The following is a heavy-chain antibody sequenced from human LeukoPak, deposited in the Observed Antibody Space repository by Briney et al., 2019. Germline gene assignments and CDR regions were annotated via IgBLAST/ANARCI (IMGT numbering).Heavy chain of an antibody. D-gene: IGHD6-19*01. CDR3: ATDHRGPVDGSVWWHAFDI. CDR2: IWYDGRFI. V-gene: IGHV3-33*01. CDR1: GVIFSNYG. Sequence: QPGGSLRLSCAASGVIFSNYGMHWVRQAPGKGLEWVAAIWYDGRFIIYGDPVKGRFTISRDNSKNALYLQMHSLRSEDTAVYYCATDHRGPVDGSVWWHAFDIWGQGTMVTVS. J-gene: IGHJ3*02.